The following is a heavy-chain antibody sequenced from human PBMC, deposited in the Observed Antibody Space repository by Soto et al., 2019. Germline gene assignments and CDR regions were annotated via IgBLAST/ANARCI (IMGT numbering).Heavy chain of an antibody. CDR3: ARARLRAVYAFDF. J-gene: IGHJ3*01. V-gene: IGHV4-31*03. CDR1: GVSITSGAYY. Sequence: TSETLSLTCTLSGVSITSGAYYWTWVRQHPGKGLEWIGYIYYNGNTYFSPSLKSRLTISIDTSKNQFSLKPSSVTAADTAMYYCARARLRAVYAFDFWGQGTMVTVSS. D-gene: IGHD4-17*01. CDR2: IYYNGNT.